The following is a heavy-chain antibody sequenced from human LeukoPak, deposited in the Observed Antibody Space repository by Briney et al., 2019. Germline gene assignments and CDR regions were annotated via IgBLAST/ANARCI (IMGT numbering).Heavy chain of an antibody. CDR1: GGSFSGYY. V-gene: IGHV4-34*01. Sequence: SETLSLTCAVYGGSFSGYYWSWIRQPPGKGLEWIGEINHSGSTNYNPSLKSRVTISVDTSKNQFSLKLSSVTAADTAVYYCARDRRDYGSGSRHYYYYGMDVWGKGTTVTVSS. CDR2: INHSGST. D-gene: IGHD3-10*01. CDR3: ARDRRDYGSGSRHYYYYGMDV. J-gene: IGHJ6*04.